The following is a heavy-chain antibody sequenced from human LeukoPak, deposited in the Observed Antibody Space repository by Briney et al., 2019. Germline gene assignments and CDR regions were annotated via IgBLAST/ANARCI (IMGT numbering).Heavy chain of an antibody. CDR1: GYSISSGYY. D-gene: IGHD3-9*01. CDR2: IYHSGST. V-gene: IGHV4-38-2*02. CDR3: ARANDILTGYPNPPDY. J-gene: IGHJ4*02. Sequence: PSETLSLTCTVSGYSISSGYYWGWIRQPPGKGLEWIGSIYHSGSTYYNPSLKSRVTISVDTSKNQFSLKLSSVTAADTAVYYCARANDILTGYPNPPDYWGQGTLVTVSS.